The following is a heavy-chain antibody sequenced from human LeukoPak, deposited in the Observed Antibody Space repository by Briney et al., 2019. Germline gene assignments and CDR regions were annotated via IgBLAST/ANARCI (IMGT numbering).Heavy chain of an antibody. CDR1: GYSFTSYW. V-gene: IGHV5-51*01. CDR2: IYPGDSDT. Sequence: GESLKISCKGSGYSFTSYWIGWVRQMPGKGLEWMGIIYPGDSDTRYSPSFQGQVTISADQSISTAYQQSSSLKASDTALYYCVRLRLGEFAFDYWGQGTLVTVCS. CDR3: VRLRLGEFAFDY. D-gene: IGHD3-16*01. J-gene: IGHJ4*02.